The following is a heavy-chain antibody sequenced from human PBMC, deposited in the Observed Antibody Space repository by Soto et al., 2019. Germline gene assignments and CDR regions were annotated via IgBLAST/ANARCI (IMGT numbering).Heavy chain of an antibody. D-gene: IGHD6-13*01. J-gene: IGHJ4*02. V-gene: IGHV1-8*01. CDR3: AGGGGGRWYSDDY. Sequence: QVQLVQSGAEVRKPGASVRVSCKASGYSFTNYDINWVRQATGQGLEWMGWVNPNTGKTGYAQKFRDRVTMTRDTPKNPAKIETRGLASEATAGFYLAGGGGGRWYSDDYWGQGTLVAVSS. CDR2: VNPNTGKT. CDR1: GYSFTNYD.